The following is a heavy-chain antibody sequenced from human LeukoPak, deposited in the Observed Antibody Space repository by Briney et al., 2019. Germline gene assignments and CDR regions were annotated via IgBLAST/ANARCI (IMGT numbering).Heavy chain of an antibody. V-gene: IGHV3-11*05. J-gene: IGHJ4*02. CDR1: GFTFSDYY. Sequence: GGSLRLSCAASGFTFSDYYMSWIRQAPGKGLGWVSYISSSSSYTNYADSVKGRFTISRDNAKNSLYLQMNSLRAEDTAVYYCAREDTAMVVFDYWGQGTLVTVSS. D-gene: IGHD5-18*01. CDR2: ISSSSSYT. CDR3: AREDTAMVVFDY.